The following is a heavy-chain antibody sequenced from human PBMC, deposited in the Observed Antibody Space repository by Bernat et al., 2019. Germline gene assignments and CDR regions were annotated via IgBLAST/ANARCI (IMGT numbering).Heavy chain of an antibody. CDR3: ARDVLGYCSGGSCSHVY. V-gene: IGHV3-30-3*01. J-gene: IGHJ4*02. CDR1: GFTFSSYA. CDR2: ISYDGSNK. D-gene: IGHD2-15*01. Sequence: QVQLVESGGGVVQPGRSLRLSCAASGFTFSSYAMHWVRQAPGKGLEWVAVISYDGSNKYSADSVKGRCTISRDNSKNTLYLQMNSLRAEDTAVYYCARDVLGYCSGGSCSHVYWGQGTLVTVSS.